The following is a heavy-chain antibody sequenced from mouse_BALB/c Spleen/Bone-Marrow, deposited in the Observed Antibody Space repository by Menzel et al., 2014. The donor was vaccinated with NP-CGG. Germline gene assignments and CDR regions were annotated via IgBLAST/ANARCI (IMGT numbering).Heavy chain of an antibody. CDR2: IYPGSGST. CDR3: TREVRRYAMDY. Sequence: LQQSGSELVRPGASVKLSCKASGYTFTSYWMHWVKQRPGQGLEWIGNIYPGSGSTNYDEKFKSKATLTVDTSSSTANMQLSSLTTEDSAVYYYTREVRRYAMDYWGQGTSGTVSS. V-gene: IGHV1S22*01. J-gene: IGHJ4*01. CDR1: GYTFTSYW. D-gene: IGHD2-14*01.